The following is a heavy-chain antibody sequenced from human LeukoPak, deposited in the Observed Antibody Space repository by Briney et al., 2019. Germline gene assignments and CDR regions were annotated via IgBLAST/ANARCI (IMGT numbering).Heavy chain of an antibody. Sequence: KSSQTLSLTCTVSGGSISSGDYYWSWIRQPPGKGLEWIGYIYYSGSTYYNPFLKSRVTISVDTSKNQFSLKLSSVTAADTAVYYCARESWRPSYFDYWGQGTLVTVSS. V-gene: IGHV4-30-4*01. CDR1: GGSISSGDYY. CDR2: IYYSGST. D-gene: IGHD3-3*01. CDR3: ARESWRPSYFDY. J-gene: IGHJ4*02.